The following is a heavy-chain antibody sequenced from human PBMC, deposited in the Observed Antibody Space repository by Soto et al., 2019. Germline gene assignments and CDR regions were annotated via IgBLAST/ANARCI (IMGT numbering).Heavy chain of an antibody. CDR3: AKDAPYYYDSSGYYGPFDY. V-gene: IGHV3-30*18. D-gene: IGHD3-22*01. Sequence: GGSLRLSCAASRFTFSRYAMSWVRQAPGQGLEWVAVISYDGSNKYYADSVKGRFTISRDNSKNTLYLQMNSLRAEDTAMYYCAKDAPYYYDSSGYYGPFDYWGQGTLVTVSS. CDR1: RFTFSRYA. J-gene: IGHJ4*02. CDR2: ISYDGSNK.